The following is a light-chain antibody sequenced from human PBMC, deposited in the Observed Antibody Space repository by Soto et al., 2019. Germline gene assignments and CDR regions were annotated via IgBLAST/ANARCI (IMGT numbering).Light chain of an antibody. V-gene: IGKV1-27*01. CDR1: QSVSNE. Sequence: DIQMTQSPSSLSASVGDRVTITCRASQSVSNELAWYQQKPGKTPMLLIHSASTLQAGVPSRFSGSGSGTDFTLISSSLQAEYVAIYYCQHYNRARWTFGQGT. J-gene: IGKJ1*01. CDR3: QHYNRARWT. CDR2: SAS.